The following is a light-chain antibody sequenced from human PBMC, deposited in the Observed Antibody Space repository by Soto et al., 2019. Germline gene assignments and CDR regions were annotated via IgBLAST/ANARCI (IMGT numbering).Light chain of an antibody. CDR1: PGISNW. V-gene: IGKV1-12*01. CDR2: ATS. J-gene: IGKJ3*01. CDR3: QQSSSFPLT. Sequence: DIQMTQSPSFVSASVGDRVTSTCRASPGISNWLAWYQQKPGKAPKLLIYATSNLQGGVPSRFSGSGSGTDFTLTIGSLQPEDSATYYCQQSSSFPLTFGPGTKVDIK.